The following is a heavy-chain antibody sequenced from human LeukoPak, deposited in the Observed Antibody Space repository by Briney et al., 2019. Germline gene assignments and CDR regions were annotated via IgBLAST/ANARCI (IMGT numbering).Heavy chain of an antibody. CDR3: AGVPAGGYYFDY. D-gene: IGHD2-2*01. J-gene: IGHJ4*02. CDR2: INPSGGST. Sequence: GASVKVSCKASGYTFTSYYMHWVRQAPGQGLEWMGIINPSGGSTSYAQKFQGRVTMTRDTSTSTVYMELSSLRSEDTAVYYCAGVPAGGYYFDYWGQGTLVTVSS. CDR1: GYTFTSYY. V-gene: IGHV1-46*01.